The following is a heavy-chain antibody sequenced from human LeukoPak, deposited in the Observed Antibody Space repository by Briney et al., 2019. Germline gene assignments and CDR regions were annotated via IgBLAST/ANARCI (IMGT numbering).Heavy chain of an antibody. Sequence: PGGSLRLSCAASGFTFSSYWMHWVRQAPGKGLVWVSRINSDGSSTSYTDSVKGRFTISRDNAKNTLYLQMNSLRAEDTAVYYCARGDYYDSSGYSRLPYYYYYMDVWGKGTTVTVSS. J-gene: IGHJ6*03. V-gene: IGHV3-74*01. CDR3: ARGDYYDSSGYSRLPYYYYYMDV. CDR1: GFTFSSYW. D-gene: IGHD3-22*01. CDR2: INSDGSST.